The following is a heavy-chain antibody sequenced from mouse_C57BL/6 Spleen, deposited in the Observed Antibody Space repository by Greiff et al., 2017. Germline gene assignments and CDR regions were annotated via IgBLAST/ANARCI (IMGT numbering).Heavy chain of an antibody. CDR3: ARYDYDDWYFDV. CDR2: IHPNSGST. J-gene: IGHJ1*03. D-gene: IGHD2-4*01. CDR1: GHTFTSYW. Sequence: QVQLKQPGAELVKPGASVKLSCKASGHTFTSYWMHWVKQRPGQGLEWIGMIHPNSGSTNYNEKFKSKATLTVDKSSSTAYMQLSSLTSEDSAVYYCARYDYDDWYFDVWGTGTTVTVSS. V-gene: IGHV1-64*01.